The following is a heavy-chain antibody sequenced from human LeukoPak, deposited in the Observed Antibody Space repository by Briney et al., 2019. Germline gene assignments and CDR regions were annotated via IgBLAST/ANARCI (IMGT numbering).Heavy chain of an antibody. CDR1: GFTFSSYA. CDR2: ISYDGSNK. D-gene: IGHD6-13*01. Sequence: PGGSLRLSCVASGFTFSSYAMHWVSQAPGKGLEWVAVISYDGSNKYYADSVKGRFTISRDNSKNTLYLQMNSLRAEDTAVYYCARDRLAAALDYWGQGTLVTVSS. V-gene: IGHV3-30*04. J-gene: IGHJ4*02. CDR3: ARDRLAAALDY.